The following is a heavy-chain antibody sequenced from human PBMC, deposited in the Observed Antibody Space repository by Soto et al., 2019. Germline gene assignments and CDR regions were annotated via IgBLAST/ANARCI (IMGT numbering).Heavy chain of an antibody. CDR1: GGSVSSYY. V-gene: IGHV4-59*02. J-gene: IGHJ6*03. CDR3: ARVGSGMYYDLWSGYLRPYNYIDV. CDR2: IYYSGST. D-gene: IGHD3-3*01. Sequence: PSETLSLTCTVSGGSVSSYYWNWIRQPPGKGLEWIGYIYYSGSTNYNPSLKSRVTISLDTSKNQFSLKLSSVTAADTAVYYCARVGSGMYYDLWSGYLRPYNYIDVWGKGTTVTVAS.